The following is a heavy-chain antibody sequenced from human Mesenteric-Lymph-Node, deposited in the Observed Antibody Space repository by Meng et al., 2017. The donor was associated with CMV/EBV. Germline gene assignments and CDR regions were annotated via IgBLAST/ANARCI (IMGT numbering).Heavy chain of an antibody. V-gene: IGHV3-23*01. D-gene: IGHD6-13*01. Sequence: GESLKISCAASGFTFRSDAMNWVRQAPGKGLEWVSAISGSGGSTYYADSVKGRFTISRDNSKNTLYLQMNSLRAEDTSLYYCAKDPPEQLVRSFDYWGQGTLVTVSS. J-gene: IGHJ4*02. CDR1: GFTFRSDA. CDR2: ISGSGGST. CDR3: AKDPPEQLVRSFDY.